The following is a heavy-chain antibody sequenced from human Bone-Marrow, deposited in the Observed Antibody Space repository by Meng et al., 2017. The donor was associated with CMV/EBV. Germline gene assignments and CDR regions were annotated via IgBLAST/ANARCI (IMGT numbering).Heavy chain of an antibody. J-gene: IGHJ4*02. CDR3: ARRGSVVIASGGTAYYFDL. V-gene: IGHV4-31*02. CDR2: FNYSGRT. CDR1: IIIGDCS. D-gene: IGHD6-13*01. Sequence: IIIGDCSGTWIRQYPGEGRERMVDFNYSGRTNNYTSLKSRVAMSVETSKNKYSLTLNNVTAADTTVYYCARRGSVVIASGGTAYYFDLWGQGTLVTVSS.